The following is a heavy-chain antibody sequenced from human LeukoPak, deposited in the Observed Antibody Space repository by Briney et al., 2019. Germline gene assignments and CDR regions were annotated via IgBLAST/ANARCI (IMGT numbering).Heavy chain of an antibody. J-gene: IGHJ4*02. Sequence: PGGSLRLSCAASGFTFDDYAMHWVRQAPGKGLEWVSGISWNGGSIGYADSVKGRFTISRDNAKNSLYLQMNSLRAEDTALYYCAKDTSYYDSSGIFDYWGQGTLVTVSS. D-gene: IGHD3-22*01. CDR3: AKDTSYYDSSGIFDY. V-gene: IGHV3-9*01. CDR1: GFTFDDYA. CDR2: ISWNGGSI.